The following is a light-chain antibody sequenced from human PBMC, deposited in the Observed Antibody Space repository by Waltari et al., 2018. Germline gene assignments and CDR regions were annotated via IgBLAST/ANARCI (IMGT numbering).Light chain of an antibody. CDR1: QSVFYNSNNKNY. CDR2: WAS. CDR3: QQYYSTPWT. J-gene: IGKJ1*01. V-gene: IGKV4-1*01. Sequence: DIVMTQSPDSLAVSLGERATINCKSSQSVFYNSNNKNYLAWYQQKAGQLPKLLIYWASSRESGVPDRFSGSVSGTDFTLTISSLQAEDVAVYYCQQYYSTPWTFGQGTKVEIK.